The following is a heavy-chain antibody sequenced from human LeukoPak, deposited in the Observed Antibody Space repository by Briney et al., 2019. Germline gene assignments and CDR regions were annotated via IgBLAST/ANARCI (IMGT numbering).Heavy chain of an antibody. V-gene: IGHV4-61*01. Sequence: EPSETLSLTCTVSGVSVSSGSYYWSWIRQPPGKGLEWIGYIYYSGSTNYNPSLKSRVTISVDTSKYQFSLKLSSVTAADTAVYYCARGPYYYYGMDVWGQGTTVTVSS. CDR2: IYYSGST. CDR1: GVSVSSGSYY. J-gene: IGHJ6*02. CDR3: ARGPYYYYGMDV.